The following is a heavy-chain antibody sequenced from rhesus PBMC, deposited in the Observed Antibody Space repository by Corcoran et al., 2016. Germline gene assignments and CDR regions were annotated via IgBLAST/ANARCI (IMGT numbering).Heavy chain of an antibody. J-gene: IGHJ5-1*01. CDR1: GASFGSYW. Sequence: QVQLQESGPGLVKPSETLSLTCAVSGASFGSYWWSLLRPAPGKGLEGIGEINGHSGNTTYSPSHKSRVTISKDASKNQLSLNLNFLTDADTAVYYCSTNDYGTSYRFDVWGPGVLVTVSS. CDR3: STNDYGTSYRFDV. CDR2: INGHSGNT. V-gene: IGHV4-80*01. D-gene: IGHD4-29*01.